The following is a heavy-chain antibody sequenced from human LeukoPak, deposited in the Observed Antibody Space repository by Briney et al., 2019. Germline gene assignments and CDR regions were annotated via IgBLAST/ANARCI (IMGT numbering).Heavy chain of an antibody. Sequence: PSETLSLTCTVSDGSISSSSYYWGWIRQPPGKGLEWIGSIYYSGSTYYNPSLKSRVTISVDTSKNQFSLKLSSVTAADTAVYYCARHIGYSSGGAADYWGQGTLVTVSS. CDR1: DGSISSSSYY. J-gene: IGHJ4*02. D-gene: IGHD6-19*01. CDR3: ARHIGYSSGGAADY. V-gene: IGHV4-39*01. CDR2: IYYSGST.